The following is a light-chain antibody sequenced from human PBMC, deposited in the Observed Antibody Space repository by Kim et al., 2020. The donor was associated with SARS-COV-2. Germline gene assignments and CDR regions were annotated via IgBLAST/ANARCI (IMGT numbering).Light chain of an antibody. Sequence: VSPGESATLSCQASQIISTNLAWYQQHPGQAPRLLIYGASTRATGIPARFSGSGSGTEFTLTINSLQSEDFAVYYCQQYNSWPPFTFGQGTKLEI. V-gene: IGKV3-15*01. J-gene: IGKJ2*01. CDR1: QIISTN. CDR3: QQYNSWPPFT. CDR2: GAS.